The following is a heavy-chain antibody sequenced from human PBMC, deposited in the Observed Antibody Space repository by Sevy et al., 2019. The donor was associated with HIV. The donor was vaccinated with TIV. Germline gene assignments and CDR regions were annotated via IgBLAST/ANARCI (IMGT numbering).Heavy chain of an antibody. CDR2: IKQDGSEK. CDR3: ARRRGNPKWLVTFDY. CDR1: GFTFSSYW. Sequence: GGSLRLSCAASGFTFSSYWMSWVRQAPGKGLEWVANIKQDGSEKYYVDSVKGRFTISRDNAKNSLYLQMNSLSAEDTAVYYCARRRGNPKWLVTFDYWGQGTMVTVSS. V-gene: IGHV3-7*01. D-gene: IGHD6-19*01. J-gene: IGHJ4*01.